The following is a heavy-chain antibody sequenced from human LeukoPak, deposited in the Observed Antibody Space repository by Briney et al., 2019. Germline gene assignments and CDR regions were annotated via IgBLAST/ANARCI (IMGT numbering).Heavy chain of an antibody. CDR2: MNPNSGNT. CDR1: GYTFNGYF. V-gene: IGHV1-8*02. J-gene: IGHJ3*02. D-gene: IGHD3-3*01. CDR3: ARQYYDFWSGYQGRAFDI. Sequence: GASVKVSCKASGYTFNGYFMHWVRQATGQGLEWMGWMNPNSGNTGYAQKFQGRVTMTRNASISTAYMELSSLRSEDTAVYYCARQYYDFWSGYQGRAFDIWGQGTMVTVSS.